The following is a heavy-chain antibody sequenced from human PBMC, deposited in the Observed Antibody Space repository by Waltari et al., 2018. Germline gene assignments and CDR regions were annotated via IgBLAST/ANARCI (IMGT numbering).Heavy chain of an antibody. D-gene: IGHD3-22*01. CDR2: IYWNDDK. V-gene: IGHV2-5*01. CDR1: GFSLSTSGVG. Sequence: QITLKESGPTLVKPTQTLTLTCTFSGFSLSTSGVGVGWIRQPPGKALEWLALIYWNDDKRYSPSLKSMLTITKDTSKNQVVLTMTNMDPVDTATYYCAHHTSSYYYDSSGYYSGGDFDYWGQGTLVTVSS. J-gene: IGHJ4*02. CDR3: AHHTSSYYYDSSGYYSGGDFDY.